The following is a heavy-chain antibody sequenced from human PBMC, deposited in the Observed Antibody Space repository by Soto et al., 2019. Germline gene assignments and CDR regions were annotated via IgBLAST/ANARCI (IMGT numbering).Heavy chain of an antibody. CDR1: GGSISSYY. Sequence: PSETLSLTCTVSGGSISSYYWSWIRQPPGKGLEWIGYIYYSGSTNYNPSLKSRVTISVDTSKNQFSLKLSSVTAADTAVYYCARGDTFYPFDYWGQGTLVTVSS. CDR3: ARGDTFYPFDY. CDR2: IYYSGST. J-gene: IGHJ4*02. V-gene: IGHV4-59*01. D-gene: IGHD2-2*02.